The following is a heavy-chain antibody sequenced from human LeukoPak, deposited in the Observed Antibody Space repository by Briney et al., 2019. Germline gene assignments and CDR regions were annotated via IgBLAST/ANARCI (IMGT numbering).Heavy chain of an antibody. Sequence: GGSLRLSCAASGFTFSDYYMTWIRQAPGQGLEWISYVSGSDENKYYAGSVRGRFAISRDNAEKSLFLQISNVRAGDTAVYYCARAGLGGHYIDYWGQGTLVTVSS. V-gene: IGHV3-11*01. CDR2: VSGSDENK. D-gene: IGHD2-15*01. CDR1: GFTFSDYY. J-gene: IGHJ4*02. CDR3: ARAGLGGHYIDY.